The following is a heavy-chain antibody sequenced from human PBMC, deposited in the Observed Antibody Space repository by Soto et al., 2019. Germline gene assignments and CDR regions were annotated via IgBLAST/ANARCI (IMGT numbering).Heavy chain of an antibody. D-gene: IGHD1-1*01. CDR2: IYYSGTT. Sequence: PSETLSLTCTVSGDSISRYYWSWIRQPPGKGLEWIGYIYYSGTTNYNPSLKRRVTISVDTSKNQFSLKLNSVTAADTAIYYCARDYADTTFNWFDPWGQGTLVTVSS. CDR1: GDSISRYY. CDR3: ARDYADTTFNWFDP. V-gene: IGHV4-59*01. J-gene: IGHJ5*02.